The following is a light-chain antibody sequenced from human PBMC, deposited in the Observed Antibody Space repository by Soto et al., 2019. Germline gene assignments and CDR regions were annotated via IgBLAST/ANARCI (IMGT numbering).Light chain of an antibody. V-gene: IGKV3-20*01. Sequence: KTNLSFRASQTISSSSLAWYQQKGGQAPRLLLYGASSRATGIPDRFSGSGSGTDFTLTISRLEPDDLAVYYCKQYGSSSTFGQGTRL. CDR2: GAS. J-gene: IGKJ5*01. CDR1: QTISSSS. CDR3: KQYGSSST.